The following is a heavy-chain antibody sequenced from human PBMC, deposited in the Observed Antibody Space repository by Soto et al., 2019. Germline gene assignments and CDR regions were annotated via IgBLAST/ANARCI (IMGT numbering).Heavy chain of an antibody. CDR2: IIPIFGTA. V-gene: IGHV1-69*12. Sequence: QVQLVQSGAEVKKPGSSVKVSCKASGGTFSSYAISWVRQAPGQGLEWMGGIIPIFGTANYAQKFQGRVTITADESTSTAYMELSSLRSEDTAVYYCARVYYGSGNQSPPGWNPFDYWGQGTLVTVSS. D-gene: IGHD3-10*01. J-gene: IGHJ4*02. CDR1: GGTFSSYA. CDR3: ARVYYGSGNQSPPGWNPFDY.